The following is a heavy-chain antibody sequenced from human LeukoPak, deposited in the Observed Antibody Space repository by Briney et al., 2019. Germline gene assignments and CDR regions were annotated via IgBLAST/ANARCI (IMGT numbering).Heavy chain of an antibody. CDR2: ISYDGSNK. CDR1: GLTVTNAW. D-gene: IGHD6-6*01. Sequence: GGSLRLSCAASGLTVTNAWMSWVRQAPGKGLEWVAVISYDGSNKYYADSVKGRFTISRDNSKNTLYLQMNSLRAEDTAVYYCARDRGAGSSSYYYYYGMDVWGQGTTVTVPS. CDR3: ARDRGAGSSSYYYYYGMDV. J-gene: IGHJ6*02. V-gene: IGHV3-30*03.